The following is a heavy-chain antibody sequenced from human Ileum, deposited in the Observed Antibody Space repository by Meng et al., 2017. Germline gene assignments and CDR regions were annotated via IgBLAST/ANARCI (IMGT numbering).Heavy chain of an antibody. D-gene: IGHD3-10*01. Sequence: GESLKISCAASGLSFRNYWMTWARPAPGKGLEGVANIKQDRSVQNYLESVKGLFTISRDNAKNSLYLQMDGLGVEDTAMYYCVRSVCGSGTYGDYWGQGT. CDR2: IKQDRSVQ. V-gene: IGHV3-7*01. J-gene: IGHJ4*02. CDR1: GLSFRNYW. CDR3: VRSVCGSGTYGDY.